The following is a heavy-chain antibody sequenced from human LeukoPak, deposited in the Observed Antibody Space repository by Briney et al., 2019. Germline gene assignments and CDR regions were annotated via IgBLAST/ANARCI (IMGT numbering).Heavy chain of an antibody. J-gene: IGHJ4*02. V-gene: IGHV3-53*01. CDR3: ARVPASGRFDS. CDR1: GFTVSSNY. D-gene: IGHD5-12*01. Sequence: GGSLRLSCAASGFTVSSNYMSWVRQAPGKGLEWVSVIYSGGSTYYADSVKGRFTISRDNSKNTLYLQMNSLRAEDTAVYYCARVPASGRFDSWGQGILVTVSS. CDR2: IYSGGST.